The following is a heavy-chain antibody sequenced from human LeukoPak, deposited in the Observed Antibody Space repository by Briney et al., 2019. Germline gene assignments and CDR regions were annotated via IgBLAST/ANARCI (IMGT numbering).Heavy chain of an antibody. V-gene: IGHV5-51*01. CDR2: IYPGDSDT. Sequence: GESLKISCKGSGYSFGTYWIVWVRQMPGKGLEWMGSIYPGDSDTRYSPSFQGQVTISADKSINTAYMQWSSLKSSDTAMYYCARHDHYYAMDVWGQGTTVTVSS. J-gene: IGHJ6*02. CDR1: GYSFGTYW. CDR3: ARHDHYYAMDV.